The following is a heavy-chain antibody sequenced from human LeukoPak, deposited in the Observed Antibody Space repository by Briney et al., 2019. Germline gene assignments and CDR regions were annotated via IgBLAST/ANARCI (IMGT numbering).Heavy chain of an antibody. CDR2: IYYSGST. CDR1: GGSISSSSYY. D-gene: IGHD3-10*01. Sequence: SETLSLTCTVSGGSISSSSYYWGWIRQPPGKGLEWIGSIYYSGSTYYNPSLKSRVTISVDTSKNQFSLKLSSVTAADTAVYYCARPRGITMVRGVSGWFDPWGQGTLVTVFS. J-gene: IGHJ5*02. CDR3: ARPRGITMVRGVSGWFDP. V-gene: IGHV4-39*01.